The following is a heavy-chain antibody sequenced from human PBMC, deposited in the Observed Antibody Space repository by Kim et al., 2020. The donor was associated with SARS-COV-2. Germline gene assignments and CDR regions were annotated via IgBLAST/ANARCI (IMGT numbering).Heavy chain of an antibody. CDR1: GFIFDTYA. CDR3: AREGRHCSGTACYLFDY. J-gene: IGHJ4*02. D-gene: IGHD2-2*01. Sequence: GGSLRLSCAASGFIFDTYAMHWVRQTPGKGLEYVAAISSNGADPYYADSVKGRFTISRDNSRNTMYLRMGSLRAEDMGVYYCAREGRHCSGTACYLFDYWGQGPLVTVSS. CDR2: ISSNGADP. V-gene: IGHV3-64*02.